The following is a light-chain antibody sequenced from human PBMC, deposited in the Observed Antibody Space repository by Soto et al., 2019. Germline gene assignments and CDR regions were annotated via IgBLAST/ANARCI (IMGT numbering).Light chain of an antibody. CDR1: SSNIGSYNL. J-gene: IGLJ2*01. CDR3: CSYASGDIV. CDR2: EGS. Sequence: QSVLTQPASVSGSPGQSITISCTGTSSNIGSYNLVSWYQQYPGKVPKLIIYEGSKRPSGVSDRFSGSKSGNTASLTISGLQAEDEADYYCCSYASGDIVFGGGTKLTVL. V-gene: IGLV2-23*01.